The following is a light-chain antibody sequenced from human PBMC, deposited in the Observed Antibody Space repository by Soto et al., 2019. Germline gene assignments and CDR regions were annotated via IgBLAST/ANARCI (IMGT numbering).Light chain of an antibody. Sequence: EIVLTQSPATLSLSPGERATLSCRASQSVSTYLAWYQQKPGQAPRLLIYDASNRATGIPARFSGSGSGTDFTFTISSLEPEDFAVYYCQQCYNWRTFGQGTKLEIK. CDR1: QSVSTY. CDR2: DAS. CDR3: QQCYNWRT. J-gene: IGKJ2*02. V-gene: IGKV3-11*01.